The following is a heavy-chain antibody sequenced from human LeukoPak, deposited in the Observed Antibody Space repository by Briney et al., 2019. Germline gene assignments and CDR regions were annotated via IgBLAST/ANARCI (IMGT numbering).Heavy chain of an antibody. CDR2: IKSKIDGGTI. D-gene: IGHD4-17*01. Sequence: GGSLRLSCAASGLTFNNAWMTWVRQAPGKGLEWVGRIKSKIDGGTIDYAAPVKGRFTISSDDSKNTFYLQMNSLKTEDTAVYYCTTPSGDYGDGFDPWGQGTLVTVSS. V-gene: IGHV3-15*01. CDR3: TTPSGDYGDGFDP. CDR1: GLTFNNAW. J-gene: IGHJ5*02.